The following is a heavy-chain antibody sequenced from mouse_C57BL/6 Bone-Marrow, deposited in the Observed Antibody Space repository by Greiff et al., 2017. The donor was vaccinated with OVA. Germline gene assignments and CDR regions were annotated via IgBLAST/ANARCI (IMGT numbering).Heavy chain of an antibody. CDR1: GYTFTSYW. CDR2: IDPSDSYT. CDR3: ARDYGNNYYAMDY. J-gene: IGHJ4*01. V-gene: IGHV1-69*01. D-gene: IGHD2-1*01. Sequence: LQQPGAELVMPGASVKLSCKASGYTFTSYWMHWVKQRPGQGLEWIGEIDPSDSYTNYNQKFKGKSTLTVDKSSSTAYMQLSSLTSEDSAVYYCARDYGNNYYAMDYWGQGTSVTVSS.